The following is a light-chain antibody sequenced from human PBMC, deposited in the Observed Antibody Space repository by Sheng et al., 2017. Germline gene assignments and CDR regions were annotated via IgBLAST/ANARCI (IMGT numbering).Light chain of an antibody. CDR3: QQYNFYPLT. V-gene: IGKV1-5*03. J-gene: IGKJ4*01. CDR1: QSISNW. Sequence: DIQMTQSPSSLSASVGDRVTITCRASQSISNWLAWYHQKPGKAPKVLIYKASNLENGVPSKFSGSGSGAEFTLTISSLQPDDFATYYCQQYNFYPLTFGGGTKIEIK. CDR2: KAS.